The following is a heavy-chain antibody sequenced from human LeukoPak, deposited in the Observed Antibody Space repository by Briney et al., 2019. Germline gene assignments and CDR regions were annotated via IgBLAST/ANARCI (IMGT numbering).Heavy chain of an antibody. J-gene: IGHJ5*02. Sequence: GGSLRLSCAASGFTFSSYSMNWVRQAPGKGLEWVSSISSSSSYIYYADSVKGRFTISRDNAKKSLYLQMNSLRVDDTAVYYCARDRSPGWFDPWGQGTLVTVSS. CDR2: ISSSSSYI. CDR1: GFTFSSYS. V-gene: IGHV3-21*04. CDR3: ARDRSPGWFDP.